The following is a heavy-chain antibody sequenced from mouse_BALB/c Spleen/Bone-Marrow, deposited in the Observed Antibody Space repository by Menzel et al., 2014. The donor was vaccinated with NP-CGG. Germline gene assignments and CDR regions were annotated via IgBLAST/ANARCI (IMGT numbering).Heavy chain of an antibody. CDR3: ARHYGSSYGAMDY. J-gene: IGHJ4*01. CDR1: GYSFTGYY. V-gene: IGHV1S34*01. CDR2: ISCYNGAT. D-gene: IGHD1-1*01. Sequence: LVKTGASVKISCKASGYSFTGYYMHWVKQCHGKSLEWIGYISCYNGATSYNQKFKGKATFTVDTSSSTAYMQFNSLTSEDSAVYYCARHYGSSYGAMDYWGQGTSVTVSS.